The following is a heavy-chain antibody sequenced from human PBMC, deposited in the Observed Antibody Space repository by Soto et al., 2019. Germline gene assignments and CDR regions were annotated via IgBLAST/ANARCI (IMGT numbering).Heavy chain of an antibody. CDR1: GFTFSTYS. Sequence: EMHLVESGGGLVKPGGSLRLSGAASGFTFSTYSLTWAPPVPGRGLEGASSISGSGNYTLYADFLRGRFTISRDNAKTSLYLQMNSLRAEDTAVYYCAREGINNYNEYYFDSWGQGTVVTVSS. V-gene: IGHV3-21*01. CDR3: AREGINNYNEYYFDS. J-gene: IGHJ4*02. D-gene: IGHD4-4*01. CDR2: ISGSGNYT.